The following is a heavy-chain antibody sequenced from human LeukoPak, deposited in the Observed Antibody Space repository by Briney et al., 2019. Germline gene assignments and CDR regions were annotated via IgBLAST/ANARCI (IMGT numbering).Heavy chain of an antibody. CDR1: GDSISRYY. V-gene: IGHV4-59*01. D-gene: IGHD1-14*01. CDR3: ARYDHAPSYYYYYMDV. CDR2: YYGGRT. J-gene: IGHJ6*03. Sequence: SETLSPTCTVSGDSISRYYWSWIRQSPGKGLEWIGYYGGRTTYNPSLKSRVTMSVDTSKNQFSLKLTSVTAADTAVYYCARYDHAPSYYYYYMDVWGKGTTVTVPS.